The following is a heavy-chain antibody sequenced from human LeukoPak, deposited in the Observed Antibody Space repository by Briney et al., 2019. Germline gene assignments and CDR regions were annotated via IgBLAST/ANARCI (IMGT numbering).Heavy chain of an antibody. CDR1: GFTFSSYW. V-gene: IGHV3-7*01. CDR3: ARDSRHYYGSGSLFDY. J-gene: IGHJ4*02. CDR2: IKQDGSEK. Sequence: GGSLRLSCAASGFTFSSYWMSWVRQAPGKGLEWVANIKQDGSEKYYVDSVKGRFTISRDNAKNSLYLQRNSLRAEDTAVYYCARDSRHYYGSGSLFDYWGQGTLVTVSS. D-gene: IGHD3-10*01.